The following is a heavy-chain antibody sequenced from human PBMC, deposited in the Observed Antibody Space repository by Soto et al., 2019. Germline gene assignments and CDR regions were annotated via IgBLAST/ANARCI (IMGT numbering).Heavy chain of an antibody. D-gene: IGHD1-1*01. CDR2: IYPGDLDT. V-gene: IGHV5-51*01. Sequence: GESLKISCKGSGYSFTRYWIGWVRQMPGKGLEWVGIIYPGDLDTRYSPSFRGQVTISADRSTSTAYLQWNSLKASDTAIYYCVRDDLRRGYYYYGMDVWGQGTTVTVSS. J-gene: IGHJ6*02. CDR1: GYSFTRYW. CDR3: VRDDLRRGYYYYGMDV.